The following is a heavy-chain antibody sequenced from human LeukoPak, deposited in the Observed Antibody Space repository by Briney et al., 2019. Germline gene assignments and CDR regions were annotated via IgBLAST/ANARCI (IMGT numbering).Heavy chain of an antibody. CDR3: ARDSPCTNVVVPAAPRCYYYMDV. V-gene: IGHV4-30-2*01. J-gene: IGHJ6*03. Sequence: SQTLSLTCTVSGGSISSGGYYWSWIRQPPGKGLEWIGYIYHSGSTYYNPSLKSRVTISVDRSKNQFSLKLSSVTAADTAVYYCARDSPCTNVVVPAAPRCYYYMDVWGKGTTVTVSS. CDR1: GGSISSGGYY. CDR2: IYHSGST. D-gene: IGHD2-2*01.